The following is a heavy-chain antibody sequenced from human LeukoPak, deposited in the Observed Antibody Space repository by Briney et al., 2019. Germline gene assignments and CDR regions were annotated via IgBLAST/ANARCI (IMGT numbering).Heavy chain of an antibody. Sequence: GGSLRLSCAASGFTFSHYTMNWVRQTPGKGLEWISSINPAGTSTYYADSVKGRFTISRDAAKNSLYLQMNSLSVEDTALYYCVRDFSGESGYGGYWGPGTLVTVSS. J-gene: IGHJ4*02. CDR1: GFTFSHYT. V-gene: IGHV3-21*01. CDR3: VRDFSGESGYGGY. D-gene: IGHD5-12*01. CDR2: INPAGTST.